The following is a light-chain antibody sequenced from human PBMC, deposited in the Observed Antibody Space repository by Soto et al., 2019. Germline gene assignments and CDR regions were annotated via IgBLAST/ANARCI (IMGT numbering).Light chain of an antibody. Sequence: ELVLRQSPAALSLSPVERATLACRASQNINNYLAWYQQKPGQAPRLLIYDASNRDTGIPARFSGSGSGTDFILTISSLEPEDFGVYYCHQYNGWPQTFGQGTKVHI. CDR2: DAS. CDR1: QNINNY. CDR3: HQYNGWPQT. V-gene: IGKV3-11*01. J-gene: IGKJ1*01.